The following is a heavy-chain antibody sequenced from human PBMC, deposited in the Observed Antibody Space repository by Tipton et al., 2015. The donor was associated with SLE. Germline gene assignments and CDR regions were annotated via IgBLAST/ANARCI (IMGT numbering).Heavy chain of an antibody. J-gene: IGHJ6*02. CDR3: AREEMAAAGSFYISGMDV. D-gene: IGHD6-13*01. CDR2: ISSSSSYI. CDR1: GFTFSSYS. V-gene: IGHV3-21*03. Sequence: SLRLSCAASGFTFSSYSMNWVRQAPGKGLEWVSSISSSSSYIYYADSVKGRFTISRANAKNSLYLQMNSLRAEDTAVYYCAREEMAAAGSFYISGMDVRGQGTTVSVSS.